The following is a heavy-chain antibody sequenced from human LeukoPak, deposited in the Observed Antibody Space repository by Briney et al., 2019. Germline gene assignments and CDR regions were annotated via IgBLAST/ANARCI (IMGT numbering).Heavy chain of an antibody. CDR2: IIPIFGTA. CDR3: ARALGILEPFDY. V-gene: IGHV1-69*05. J-gene: IGHJ4*02. CDR1: GCTFSSYS. Sequence: SVNVSCKASGCTFSSYSMSWVRQAPGQGLEWMGRIIPIFGTANYAQKFQGRVTITTDESTSTAYMELSSLRSEDTAVYYCARALGILEPFDYWGQGTLVTVSS. D-gene: IGHD3-3*01.